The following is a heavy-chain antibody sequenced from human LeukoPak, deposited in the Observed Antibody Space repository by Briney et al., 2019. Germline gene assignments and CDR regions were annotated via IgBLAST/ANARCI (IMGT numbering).Heavy chain of an antibody. Sequence: SQTLSLTCAISGDSISSNSATWNWIRQSPSRSLEWLGRTYYRSRWYNDYAVSVKSRIIINSDTSKNRFSLQLNSVTPEDTAVYYCAKDRGGSSSDWFDPWGQGTLVIVSS. CDR3: AKDRGGSSSDWFDP. CDR1: GDSISSNSAT. D-gene: IGHD6-6*01. V-gene: IGHV6-1*01. CDR2: TYYRSRWYN. J-gene: IGHJ5*02.